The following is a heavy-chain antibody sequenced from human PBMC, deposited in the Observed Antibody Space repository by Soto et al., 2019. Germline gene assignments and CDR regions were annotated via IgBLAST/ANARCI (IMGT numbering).Heavy chain of an antibody. CDR1: GYTFTSYY. CDR3: ARGAAGYSSSWHYYGMDV. J-gene: IGHJ6*02. CDR2: INPSGGST. D-gene: IGHD6-13*01. Sequence: QVQLVQSGAEVKKPGASVKVSCKASGYTFTSYYMHWVRQAPGQGLEWMGIINPSGGSTSYAQKCQGRVTMTRDTSTSTVYMELSSLRSEDTAVYYCARGAAGYSSSWHYYGMDVWGQGTTVTVSS. V-gene: IGHV1-46*01.